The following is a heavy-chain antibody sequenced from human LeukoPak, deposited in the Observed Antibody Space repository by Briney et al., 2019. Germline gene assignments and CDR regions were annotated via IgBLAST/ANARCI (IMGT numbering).Heavy chain of an antibody. CDR3: ARLGPDNWFDP. J-gene: IGHJ5*02. CDR2: IYTSGST. V-gene: IGHV4-4*07. Sequence: PSETPSLTCTVSGGSISSYYWSWIRQPAGKGLEWIGRIYTSGSTNYNPSLKSRVTMSVDTSKNQFSLKLSSVTAADAAVYYCARLGPDNWFDPWGQGTLVTVSS. CDR1: GGSISSYY.